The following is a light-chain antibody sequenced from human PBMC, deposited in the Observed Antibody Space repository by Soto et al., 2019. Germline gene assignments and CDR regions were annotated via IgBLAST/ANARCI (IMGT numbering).Light chain of an antibody. V-gene: IGKV3-15*01. CDR3: QQYNNWPRT. CDR2: GAS. CDR1: QSVSSN. J-gene: IGKJ1*01. Sequence: EIVMTQSPATLSVSPGERATLSCRASQSVSSNLAWYQQNPGQAPRLLIYGASTTATGIPARFSGSGSGTEFTLTISGLQSEDFAVYYCQQYNNWPRTFGQGTKVEIK.